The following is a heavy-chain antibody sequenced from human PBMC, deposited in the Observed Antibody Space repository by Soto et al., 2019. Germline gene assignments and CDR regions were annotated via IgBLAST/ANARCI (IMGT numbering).Heavy chain of an antibody. J-gene: IGHJ6*02. CDR2: VYPDDSDT. Sequence: GESLKISCKASGYSFNIYWIGWVRQLSGKGLEWMGVVYPDDSDTIYSPSFQGRFTISRDNSKNTLYLQMNSLRAEDTAVYSCARDRGYSGYDSPRFYYGMDVWGQGTTVTVSS. CDR1: GYSFNIYW. V-gene: IGHV5-51*01. D-gene: IGHD5-12*01. CDR3: ARDRGYSGYDSPRFYYGMDV.